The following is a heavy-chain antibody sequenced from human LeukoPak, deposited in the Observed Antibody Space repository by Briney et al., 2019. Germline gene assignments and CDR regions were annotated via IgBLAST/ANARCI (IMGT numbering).Heavy chain of an antibody. D-gene: IGHD4-23*01. CDR3: ARHYGGNQRYYYYYMDV. J-gene: IGHJ6*03. CDR1: GGSFSGYY. Sequence: SETLSLTCAVYGGSFSGYYWSWIRQPPGKGLEWIGEINHSGSTNYNPSLKSRVTISVDTSKNQFSLKLSSVTAADTAVYYCARHYGGNQRYYYYYMDVWGKGTTVTVSS. CDR2: INHSGST. V-gene: IGHV4-34*01.